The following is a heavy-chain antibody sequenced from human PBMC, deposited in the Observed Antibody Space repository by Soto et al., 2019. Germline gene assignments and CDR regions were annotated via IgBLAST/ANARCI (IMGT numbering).Heavy chain of an antibody. J-gene: IGHJ3*02. CDR1: GGTFNSNA. V-gene: IGHV1-69*01. CDR3: ARVTGWYGVDAFDI. CDR2: IIPILRTR. Sequence: QVQLVQSGAEVKTLGSSLKVSCKASGGTFNSNALSWVRQAPGQGLEWMGAIIPILRTRKYAQKFQDRVTMTRNASISTAYMELSSLRSEDTAIYYCARVTGWYGVDAFDIWGQGTMVTVSS. D-gene: IGHD6-19*01.